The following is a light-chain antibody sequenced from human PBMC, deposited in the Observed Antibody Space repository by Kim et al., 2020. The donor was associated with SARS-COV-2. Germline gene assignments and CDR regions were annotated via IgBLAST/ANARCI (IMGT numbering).Light chain of an antibody. CDR2: SNN. V-gene: IGLV1-47*01. Sequence: QSVLTQPASASGTPGQRVTISCSGSSSNIGSNYVYCYQQLPGTAPKLLMYSNNQQPSSVPYRFSASKSGTSASLPISGLRSADEADYYCAAWDDSLSAPVFGGGTQLTVL. CDR1: SSNIGSNY. CDR3: AAWDDSLSAPV. J-gene: IGLJ2*01.